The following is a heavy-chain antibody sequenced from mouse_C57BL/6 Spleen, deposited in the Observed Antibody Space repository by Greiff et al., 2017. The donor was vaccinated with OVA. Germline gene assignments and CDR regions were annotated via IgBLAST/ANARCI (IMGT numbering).Heavy chain of an antibody. CDR3: ARDYGSSYYYAMDY. Sequence: QVQLQQPGAELVKPGASVKLSCKASGYTFTSYRMHWVKQRPGRGLEWIGRIDPNSGGTKYNEKFKSKATLTVDKPSSTAYMQLSSLTSEDSAVYYCARDYGSSYYYAMDYWGQGTSVTVSS. CDR2: IDPNSGGT. D-gene: IGHD1-1*01. J-gene: IGHJ4*01. V-gene: IGHV1-72*01. CDR1: GYTFTSYR.